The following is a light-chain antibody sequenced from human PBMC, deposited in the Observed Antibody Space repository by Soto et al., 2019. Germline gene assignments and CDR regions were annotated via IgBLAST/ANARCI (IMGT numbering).Light chain of an antibody. Sequence: QSALTQPASVSGSPGQSITISCTGTSSDVGGYNHVSWYQQHPGKAPKLIIYEVRNRPSGVSNRLSGSKSGNTASLTISGLQADDEADYYCCSYTSSSIRVSGGGTKVTVL. J-gene: IGLJ3*02. V-gene: IGLV2-14*01. CDR2: EVR. CDR3: CSYTSSSIRV. CDR1: SSDVGGYNH.